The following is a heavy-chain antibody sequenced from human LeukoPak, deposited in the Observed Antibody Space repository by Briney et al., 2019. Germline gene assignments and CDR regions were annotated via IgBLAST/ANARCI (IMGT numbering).Heavy chain of an antibody. CDR3: ARVLGFWSGYFDY. V-gene: IGHV4-59*01. J-gene: IGHJ4*02. CDR1: GGSISSYY. D-gene: IGHD3-3*01. Sequence: SETLSLTCTVSGGSISSYYWSWIRQPPGKGLEWIGYIYYSGSTNYNPSLKSRVTISVDTSKTQFSLKLRSVTAADTAVYYCARVLGFWSGYFDYWGQGTLVTVSS. CDR2: IYYSGST.